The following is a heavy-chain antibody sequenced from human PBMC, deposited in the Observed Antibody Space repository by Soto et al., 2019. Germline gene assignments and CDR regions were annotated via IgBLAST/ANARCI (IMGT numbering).Heavy chain of an antibody. CDR1: GGSISSSSYY. V-gene: IGHV4-39*01. Sequence: PSETLSLTCTVSGGSISSSSYYWGWIRQPRGQGLEWIGYIYYSGSPYYNPSLKSRVTISVDTSKNQFSLKLSSVTAADTAVYYCAVPAASVAGASGSYYYYGMDVWGQGTTVTVSS. CDR3: AVPAASVAGASGSYYYYGMDV. D-gene: IGHD6-19*01. J-gene: IGHJ6*02. CDR2: IYYSGSP.